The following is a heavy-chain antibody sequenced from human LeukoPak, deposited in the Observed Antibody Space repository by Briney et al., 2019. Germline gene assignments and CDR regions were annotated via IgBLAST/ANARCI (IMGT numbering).Heavy chain of an antibody. Sequence: GASVKVSCKASGYTFTSYYMHWVRQAPGQGLEWMGIINPSGGSTSYAQKFQGRDTMTRDMSTSTVYMELSSLRSEDTAVYYCARNYHYGSGSYYIVYWGQGTLVTVSS. CDR2: INPSGGST. D-gene: IGHD3-10*01. CDR3: ARNYHYGSGSYYIVY. V-gene: IGHV1-46*01. CDR1: GYTFTSYY. J-gene: IGHJ4*02.